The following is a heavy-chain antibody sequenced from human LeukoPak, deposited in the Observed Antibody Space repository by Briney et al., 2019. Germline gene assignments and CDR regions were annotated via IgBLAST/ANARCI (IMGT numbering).Heavy chain of an antibody. J-gene: IGHJ5*02. CDR2: ISSTGSSI. D-gene: IGHD6-13*01. Sequence: GGSLRLSCAASGFTFSSYEMSWVRQAPGKGLEWVSYISSTGSSIYYADSVKGRFTISRDNAKNSLYLQMNSLSAEDTAIYYCARGPYSSSWSAGFDPWGQGTLVTVSS. CDR1: GFTFSSYE. CDR3: ARGPYSSSWSAGFDP. V-gene: IGHV3-48*03.